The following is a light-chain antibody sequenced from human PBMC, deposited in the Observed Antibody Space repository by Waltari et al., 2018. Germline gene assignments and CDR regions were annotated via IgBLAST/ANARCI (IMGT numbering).Light chain of an antibody. CDR2: VVG. V-gene: IGLV2-14*01. J-gene: IGLJ3*02. Sequence: QSALTQPASVSGSPGQSITISCTGISSDIGDYIVSWYQHHPGKAPKLMIYVVGSRPPGVSNRFSGSKSGNTASLTISGLQAEDEADYYCLSYTTSDILGVFGGGTK. CDR1: SSDIGDYI. CDR3: LSYTTSDILGV.